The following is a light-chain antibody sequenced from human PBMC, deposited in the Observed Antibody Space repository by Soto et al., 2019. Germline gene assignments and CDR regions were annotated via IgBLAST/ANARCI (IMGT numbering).Light chain of an antibody. CDR1: QDISNR. Sequence: DIQMTQSPFSVSASVEDRVTITCRASQDISNRLAWYQQKPGKAPKLLIYAASTLQSGVPSRFSGSGSGTDFTLTISGLQLEDFATYYCQQTNTFPLTFGGGTKVEMK. CDR2: AAS. J-gene: IGKJ4*01. CDR3: QQTNTFPLT. V-gene: IGKV1D-12*01.